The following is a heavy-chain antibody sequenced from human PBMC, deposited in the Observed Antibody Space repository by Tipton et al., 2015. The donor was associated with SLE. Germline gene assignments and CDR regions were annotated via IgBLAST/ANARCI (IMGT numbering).Heavy chain of an antibody. CDR3: ARVYSSSPDY. D-gene: IGHD6-6*01. CDR1: GGSISSYY. Sequence: LRLSCTVSGGSISSYYWSWIRQPPGKGLEWIGYIYYSGSTNYNPSLKSRVTISVDTSKNQFSLKLSSVTAADTAVYYCARVYSSSPDYWGQGTLVTVSS. CDR2: IYYSGST. J-gene: IGHJ4*02. V-gene: IGHV4-59*12.